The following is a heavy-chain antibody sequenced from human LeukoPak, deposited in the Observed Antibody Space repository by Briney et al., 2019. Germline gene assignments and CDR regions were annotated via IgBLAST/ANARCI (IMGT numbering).Heavy chain of an antibody. CDR3: AFGVICSD. V-gene: IGHV3-7*01. Sequence: GGSLRLSCAASGFTFSDFWMTWVRQAPGKGLEWVASIRQNGNEKYYVDSVKGRFTISRDNAKTSLFLQMNSLTPADTAVYYCAFGVICSDWGQGTLVTVSS. CDR1: GFTFSDFW. CDR2: IRQNGNEK. D-gene: IGHD3-3*01. J-gene: IGHJ4*02.